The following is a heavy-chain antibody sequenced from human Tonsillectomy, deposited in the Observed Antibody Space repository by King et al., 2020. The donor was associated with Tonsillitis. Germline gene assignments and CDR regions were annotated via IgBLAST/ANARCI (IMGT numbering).Heavy chain of an antibody. CDR1: GFTFSSYW. V-gene: IGHV3-7*04. J-gene: IGHJ4*02. Sequence: VQLVESGGGLVQPGVSVRVSFAASGFTFSSYWMSCVRQAPWKGLEWGTNIKKDGSEKYYLDAVKGRFTISRDNAKNSLYLQMNSLRAEDTAVYYCARGFGYSDYWGQGTLVTVSS. CDR3: ARGFGYSDY. D-gene: IGHD3-16*01. CDR2: IKKDGSEK.